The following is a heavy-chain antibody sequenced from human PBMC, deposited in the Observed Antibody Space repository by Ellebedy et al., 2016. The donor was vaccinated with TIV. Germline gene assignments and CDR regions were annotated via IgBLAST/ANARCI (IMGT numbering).Heavy chain of an antibody. D-gene: IGHD1-26*01. V-gene: IGHV1-2*02. J-gene: IGHJ4*02. CDR1: GYTFTGYH. CDR3: ARGIVGANTFDY. CDR2: INPNSGGT. Sequence: ASVKVSCXTSGYTFTGYHLHWVRQAPGQGLEWMGWINPNSGGTNYAQKFQGRVTMTRDTSISTAYMELSRLRSDDTAVYYCARGIVGANTFDYWGQGTLVTVSS.